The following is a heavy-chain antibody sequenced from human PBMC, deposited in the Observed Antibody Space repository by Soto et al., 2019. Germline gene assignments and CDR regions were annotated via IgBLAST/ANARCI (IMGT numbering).Heavy chain of an antibody. CDR1: GYTLTELS. J-gene: IGHJ4*02. Sequence: GASVKVSCKVSGYTLTELSMHWVRQAPGKGLEWMGGFDPEDGETIYAQKFQGRVTMTEDTSTDTAYMELSSLRSEDTAVYYCATWDDSGGYYPQDFDYWGQGTLVTVSS. CDR2: FDPEDGET. D-gene: IGHD3-22*01. CDR3: ATWDDSGGYYPQDFDY. V-gene: IGHV1-24*01.